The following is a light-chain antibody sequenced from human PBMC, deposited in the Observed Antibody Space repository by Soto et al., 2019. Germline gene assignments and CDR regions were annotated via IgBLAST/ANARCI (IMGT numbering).Light chain of an antibody. Sequence: EIVLTQSPATLSLSPGERATLSCRASQSVSSYLAWYQQKPGQAPRLLIYGASNMATDIPARFSGSGSGTEFTLTISSLQSEDFASYSCQQRCSSPWTFGQGTKLEIK. J-gene: IGKJ2*02. V-gene: IGKV3-11*01. CDR2: GAS. CDR1: QSVSSY. CDR3: QQRCSSPWT.